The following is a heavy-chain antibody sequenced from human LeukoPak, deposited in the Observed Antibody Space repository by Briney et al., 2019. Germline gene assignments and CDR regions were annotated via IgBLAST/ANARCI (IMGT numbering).Heavy chain of an antibody. CDR2: ISSSGSTI. J-gene: IGHJ6*04. Sequence: GGSLRLSCAASGFTLSSYEMNWVRQAPGKGLEWVSSISSSGSTIYYADSVKGRFTISRDNAKNSLYLQMNSLRAEDTAVYYCAELVITMIGGVWGKGPTVTISS. D-gene: IGHD3-10*02. CDR3: AELVITMIGGV. CDR1: GFTLSSYE. V-gene: IGHV3-48*03.